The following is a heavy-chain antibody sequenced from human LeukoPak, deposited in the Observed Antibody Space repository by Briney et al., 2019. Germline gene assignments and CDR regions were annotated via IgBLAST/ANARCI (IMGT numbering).Heavy chain of an antibody. CDR2: MNPNSGNT. J-gene: IGHJ4*02. Sequence: ASVKVSCKASGYTFASYDITWVRQAPGQGLEWMGWMNPNSGNTGYARKFQGRVSMTRDTSITTAYMELSSLGSEDTAVYYCARAIRNELLSEFWGQGSLITVSS. CDR1: GYTFASYD. D-gene: IGHD2/OR15-2a*01. V-gene: IGHV1-8*01. CDR3: ARAIRNELLSEF.